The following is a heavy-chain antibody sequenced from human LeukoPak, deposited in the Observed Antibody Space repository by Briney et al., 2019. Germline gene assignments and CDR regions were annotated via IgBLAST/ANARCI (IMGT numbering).Heavy chain of an antibody. D-gene: IGHD6-13*01. J-gene: IGHJ5*02. CDR1: GGPFDSHY. CDR3: ARGVAVGGTTHFDP. CDR2: IYHSGSA. V-gene: IGHV4-59*08. Sequence: SETLSLTCTVSGGPFDSHYWTWIRQPPGKGLEWIAFIYHSGSAVYSPSLRSRVTMSVDRSKRQFSLNLSSVNAADTAVYYCARGVAVGGTTHFDPWGQGTLVTVSS.